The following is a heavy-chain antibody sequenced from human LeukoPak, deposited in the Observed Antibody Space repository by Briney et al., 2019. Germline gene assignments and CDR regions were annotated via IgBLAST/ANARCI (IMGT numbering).Heavy chain of an antibody. D-gene: IGHD6-25*01. CDR3: ARVAERHLSFYFDY. CDR1: GGTFSSYA. J-gene: IGHJ4*02. V-gene: IGHV1-69*04. Sequence: SVKVSCKASGGTFSSYAISWVRQAPGQGLEWMGRIIPILGIANYAQKFQGRVTITADKSTSTAYMELSSLRSDDTAVYYCARVAERHLSFYFDYWGQGTLVTVSS. CDR2: IIPILGIA.